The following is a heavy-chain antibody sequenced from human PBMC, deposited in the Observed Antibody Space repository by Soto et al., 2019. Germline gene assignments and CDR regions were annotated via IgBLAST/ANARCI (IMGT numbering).Heavy chain of an antibody. V-gene: IGHV2-5*02. CDR3: AGVVAATPFDY. J-gene: IGHJ4*02. CDR1: GFSLSTSGVG. Sequence: QITLKESGPTLVKPTQTLTLTCTFSGFSLSTSGVGVGWIRQPPGEALEWLALIYYDDDKRYSPSLKSRLTITKDPSKSQVVLTMTNMDPVDTATYYCAGVVAATPFDYWGQGTLVTVSS. D-gene: IGHD2-15*01. CDR2: IYYDDDK.